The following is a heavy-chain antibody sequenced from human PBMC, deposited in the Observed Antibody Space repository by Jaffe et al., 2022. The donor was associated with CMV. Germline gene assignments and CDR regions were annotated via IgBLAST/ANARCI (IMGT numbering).Heavy chain of an antibody. CDR2: IWYDGSNK. CDR1: GFTFSSYG. J-gene: IGHJ3*02. V-gene: IGHV3-33*08. CDR3: ARDSAWVDTAMVPGAFDI. Sequence: QVQLVESGGGVVQPGRSLRLSCAASGFTFSSYGMHWVRQAPGKGLEWVAVIWYDGSNKYYADSVKGRFTISRDNSKNTLYLQMNSLRAEDTAVYYCARDSAWVDTAMVPGAFDIWGQGTMVTVSS. D-gene: IGHD5-18*01.